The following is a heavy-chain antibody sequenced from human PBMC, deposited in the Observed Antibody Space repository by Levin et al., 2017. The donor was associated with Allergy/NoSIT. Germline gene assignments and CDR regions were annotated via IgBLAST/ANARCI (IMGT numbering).Heavy chain of an antibody. J-gene: IGHJ4*02. CDR1: GGSISSYY. CDR2: VYHTGST. CDR3: VSYSRHCSTSSCYVFDY. V-gene: IGHV4-59*01. D-gene: IGHD2-2*01. Sequence: PSETLSLTCTVSGGSISSYYWTWLRQPPGKGLEWIGYVYHTGSTNYNPSLESRVTISVDTSKSQFSLRLSSVTAADTAVYYCVSYSRHCSTSSCYVFDYWGQGTLVTVSS.